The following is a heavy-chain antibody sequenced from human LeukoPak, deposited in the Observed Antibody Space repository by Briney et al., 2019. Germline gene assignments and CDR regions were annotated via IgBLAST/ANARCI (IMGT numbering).Heavy chain of an antibody. J-gene: IGHJ3*02. D-gene: IGHD3-3*01. CDR3: ARVASGQTPVGAFDI. Sequence: ASVKVSCKASGYTFTGYYMHWVRQAPGQGLEWMGWINPNSGGTNYAQKFQGRVTMTRDTSISTAYMELSRLRSDDTAVYYCARVASGQTPVGAFDIWGQGTMVTVSS. V-gene: IGHV1-2*02. CDR1: GYTFTGYY. CDR2: INPNSGGT.